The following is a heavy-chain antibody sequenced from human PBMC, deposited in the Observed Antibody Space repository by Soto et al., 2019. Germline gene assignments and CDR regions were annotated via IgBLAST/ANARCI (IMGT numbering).Heavy chain of an antibody. D-gene: IGHD1-26*01. CDR1: GGSFSSYT. CDR2: IIPIFGTT. CDR3: VRSKLSGSPDY. Sequence: QVQVVQSGAEVKKPGFSVKVSCKASGGSFSSYTVTWVRQAPGQGLEWMGGIIPIFGTTNYAQKFQGRVTITADESTSTAYMELSSLRFEDTAVYYCVRSKLSGSPDYWGQGTLVTVSS. J-gene: IGHJ4*02. V-gene: IGHV1-69*12.